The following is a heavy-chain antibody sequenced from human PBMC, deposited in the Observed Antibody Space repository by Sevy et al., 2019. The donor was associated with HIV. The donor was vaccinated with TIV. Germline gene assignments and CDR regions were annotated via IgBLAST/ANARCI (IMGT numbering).Heavy chain of an antibody. Sequence: ASVKVSCKVSGYTLTELSMHWLRQALGKGLEWVGSFDPEDGETVYEHNFQGRVSMTEDTSTDTAYMEVISLKFEDTAVYYCATTKDYYDSSGYPFDYWGQGTLVTVSS. D-gene: IGHD3-22*01. CDR2: FDPEDGET. J-gene: IGHJ4*02. CDR1: GYTLTELS. CDR3: ATTKDYYDSSGYPFDY. V-gene: IGHV1-24*01.